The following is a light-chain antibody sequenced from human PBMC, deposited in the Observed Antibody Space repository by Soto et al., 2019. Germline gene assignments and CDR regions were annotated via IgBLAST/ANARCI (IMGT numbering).Light chain of an antibody. CDR1: QGISNV. Sequence: DIQMTQSPSSLSASVGDRVTITCRASQGISNVLGWYQQKPGKAPKRLIYSTPSLQNGVPSRFSGRGSGTEFTLTISSLQPEDFATSDCLPHNSYPRTFGQVTKVEIK. V-gene: IGKV1-17*01. J-gene: IGKJ1*01. CDR2: STP. CDR3: LPHNSYPRT.